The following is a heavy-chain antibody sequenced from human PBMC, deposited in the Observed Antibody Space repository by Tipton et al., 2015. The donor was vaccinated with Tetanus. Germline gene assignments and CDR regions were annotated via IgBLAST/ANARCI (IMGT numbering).Heavy chain of an antibody. Sequence: QLVQSGAEVKKPGESLKISCKGSGHSFTKYWIAWVRQMPGKGLEWMGLIYPDDSDTRYSPSFQGQVTISADKSIRTAYLQWSSLKASDTAIYFCARLPKHYSASGSTWGQGTQVTVSS. V-gene: IGHV5-51*01. CDR2: IYPDDSDT. CDR3: ARLPKHYSASGST. J-gene: IGHJ5*02. D-gene: IGHD3-10*01. CDR1: GHSFTKYW.